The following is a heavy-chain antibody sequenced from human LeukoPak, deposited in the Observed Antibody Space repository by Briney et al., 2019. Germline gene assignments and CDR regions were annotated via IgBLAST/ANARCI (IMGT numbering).Heavy chain of an antibody. J-gene: IGHJ4*02. CDR3: ARGRVGATPDY. CDR2: ISSSSSTI. V-gene: IGHV3-48*01. D-gene: IGHD1-26*01. CDR1: GFTFSSYS. Sequence: GGSLRLSCAASGFTFSSYSMNWVRQAPGKGLEWVSYISSSSSTIYYADSVKGRFTISRDNAKNSLYLQMNSLRAEDTAVYYCARGRVGATPDYWGQGTLVTVSS.